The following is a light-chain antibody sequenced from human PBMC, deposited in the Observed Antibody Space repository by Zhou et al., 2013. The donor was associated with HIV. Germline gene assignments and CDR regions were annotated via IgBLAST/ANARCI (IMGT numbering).Light chain of an antibody. CDR2: VAS. J-gene: IGKJ5*01. CDR3: QQYGSLPIT. Sequence: EVVLTQSPDTLSLSPGDRATLSCRASRSVYRNSLAWYQQRPGQAPRLLINVASSRATGIPXRFSGSGSGTDFILTISRLEPEDFAVYYCQQYGSLPITFGQGTRLEIK. CDR1: RSVYRNS. V-gene: IGKV3-20*01.